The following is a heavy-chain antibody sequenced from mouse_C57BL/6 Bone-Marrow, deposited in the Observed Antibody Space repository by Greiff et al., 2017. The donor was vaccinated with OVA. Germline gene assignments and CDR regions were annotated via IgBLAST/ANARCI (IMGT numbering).Heavy chain of an antibody. V-gene: IGHV5-12*01. J-gene: IGHJ4*01. D-gene: IGHD2-4*01. Sequence: EVKLVESGGGLVQPGGSLKLSCAASGFTFSDYYMYWVRQTPEKRLEWVAYISNGGGSTYYPDTVKGRFTISRDNAKNTLYLQMSRLKSEDTAMYYCARHRYYDYVGDAMDYWGQGTSVTVSS. CDR3: ARHRYYDYVGDAMDY. CDR2: ISNGGGST. CDR1: GFTFSDYY.